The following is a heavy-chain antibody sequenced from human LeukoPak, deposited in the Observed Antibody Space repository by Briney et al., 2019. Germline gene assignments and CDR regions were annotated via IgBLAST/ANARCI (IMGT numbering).Heavy chain of an antibody. CDR2: TYYRSKWYN. CDR1: GDSVSSNSAA. Sequence: ASQTLSLTCAISGDSVSSNSAAWNWIRQSPSRGLECLGRTYYRSKWYNDYAVSVKSRITINPDTSKNQFSLQLNSVTPEDTAVYYCARERKGLLWFGELEIYFDYWGQGTLVTVYS. D-gene: IGHD3-10*01. V-gene: IGHV6-1*01. CDR3: ARERKGLLWFGELEIYFDY. J-gene: IGHJ4*02.